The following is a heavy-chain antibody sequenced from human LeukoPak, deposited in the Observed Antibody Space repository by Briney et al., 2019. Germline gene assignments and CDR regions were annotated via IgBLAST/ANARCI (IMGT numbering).Heavy chain of an antibody. CDR2: IYPGDSDT. CDR1: GYSFTSYW. D-gene: IGHD1-14*01. V-gene: IGHV5-51*03. CDR3: ARTITSHNWFDP. Sequence: PGESLKISCEGSGYSFTSYWIGWVRQMPGKGLEWMAIIYPGDSDTRYSPSFQGQVTISAGKSSSTAYLQWSSLKASDTAMYYCARTITSHNWFDPWGQGTLVTVSS. J-gene: IGHJ5*02.